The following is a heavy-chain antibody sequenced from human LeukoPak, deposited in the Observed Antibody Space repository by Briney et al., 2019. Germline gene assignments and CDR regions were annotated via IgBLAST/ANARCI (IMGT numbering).Heavy chain of an antibody. D-gene: IGHD6-19*01. CDR1: GYTFTSYG. J-gene: IGHJ3*02. CDR3: AIAVAGTSHDAFDI. V-gene: IGHV1-18*04. CDR2: ISAYNGNT. Sequence: APVKVSCKASGYTFTSYGISWVRQAPGQGLEWMGWISAYNGNTNYAQKLQGRVTMTTDTSTSTAYMELRSLRSDDTAVYYCAIAVAGTSHDAFDIWGQGTMVTVSS.